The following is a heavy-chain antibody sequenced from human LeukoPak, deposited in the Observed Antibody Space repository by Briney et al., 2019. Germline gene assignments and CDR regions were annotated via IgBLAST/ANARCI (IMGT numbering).Heavy chain of an antibody. CDR1: GFTFEDYA. D-gene: IGHD6-19*01. CDR3: AKDPTQQWPAVLQGQGPYWYFDL. CDR2: ISWNGGKK. Sequence: GGSLRLSCAASGFTFEDYAMHWVRQTPGKGLEWVSGISWNGGKKDYAESVKGRFTISRDNAKKSLYLQMNSLRDDDTAFYYCAKDPTQQWPAVLQGQGPYWYFDLWGRGTQVTVSS. J-gene: IGHJ2*01. V-gene: IGHV3-9*01.